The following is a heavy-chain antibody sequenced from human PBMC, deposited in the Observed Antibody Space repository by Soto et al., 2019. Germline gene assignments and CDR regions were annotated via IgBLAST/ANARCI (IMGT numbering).Heavy chain of an antibody. CDR2: INEDGRIT. J-gene: IGHJ4*02. Sequence: EVQLVESGGGLVQPGGSLRLSCAASGFTFSTNWMHWVRQVAGQGLIWVSRINEDGRITDYADSAKGRFTISRDNAKNTLYLQMNSLRAEDTAVYYCARDIGGVGSHWGQGTLVTVAS. V-gene: IGHV3-74*01. CDR1: GFTFSTNW. D-gene: IGHD3-10*01. CDR3: ARDIGGVGSH.